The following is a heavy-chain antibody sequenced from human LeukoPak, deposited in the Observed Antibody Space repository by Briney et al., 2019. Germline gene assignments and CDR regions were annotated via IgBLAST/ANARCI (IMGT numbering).Heavy chain of an antibody. CDR3: ARRRGSYSSDY. CDR2: IKQDGSEK. D-gene: IGHD1-26*01. Sequence: GGSLRLSCAASGFTFSSYWMSWVRQAPGKGLEWVANIKQDGSEKYYVDSVKGRLTVSRDNAKNSLYLQMNSLRAEDTAVYYCARRRGSYSSDYWGQGTLVTVSS. J-gene: IGHJ4*02. V-gene: IGHV3-7*01. CDR1: GFTFSSYW.